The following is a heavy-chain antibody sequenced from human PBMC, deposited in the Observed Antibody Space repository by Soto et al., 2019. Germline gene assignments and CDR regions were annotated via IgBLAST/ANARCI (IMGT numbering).Heavy chain of an antibody. CDR3: ARARYSSGWSNWYFDL. D-gene: IGHD6-19*01. Sequence: SVKVSCKASGGTFSSYTIIWVRQAPGQGLEWMGRIIPILGIANYAQKFQGRVTITADKSTSTAYMELSSLRSEDTAVYYCARARYSSGWSNWYFDLWGRGTLVTVSS. CDR2: IIPILGIA. CDR1: GGTFSSYT. V-gene: IGHV1-69*02. J-gene: IGHJ2*01.